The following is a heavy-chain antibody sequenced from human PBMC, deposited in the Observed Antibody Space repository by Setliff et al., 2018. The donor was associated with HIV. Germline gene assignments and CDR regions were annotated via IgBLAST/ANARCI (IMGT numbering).Heavy chain of an antibody. V-gene: IGHV4-61*09. CDR1: GGSISSGSYY. CDR2: IYTSGST. D-gene: IGHD3-16*01. J-gene: IGHJ3*02. Sequence: SETLSLTCTVSGGSISSGSYYWSWIRQPAGKGLEWIGHIYTSGSTNYNPSLKSRVTISVDTSKNQFSLNLSSVTAADTAFYYCATFSPRDAFDIWGQGTMVTVSS. CDR3: ATFSPRDAFDI.